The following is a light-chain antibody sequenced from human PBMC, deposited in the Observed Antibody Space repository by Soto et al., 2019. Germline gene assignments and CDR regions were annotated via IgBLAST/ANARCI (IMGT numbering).Light chain of an antibody. J-gene: IGKJ4*01. CDR2: GAS. CDR1: RTINTY. Sequence: DIQMTQSPSSLSASVEDRVIITCRASRTINTYLNWFQQKPGEPPRLLIYGASTLHDGVPSRFSGSGSGADFTLTISGLQPEDFASYHCQQTYSDISFGGGTKVDIK. CDR3: QQTYSDIS. V-gene: IGKV1-39*01.